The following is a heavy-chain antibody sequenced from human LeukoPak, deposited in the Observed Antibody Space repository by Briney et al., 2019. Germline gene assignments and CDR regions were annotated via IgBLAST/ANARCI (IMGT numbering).Heavy chain of an antibody. CDR3: AGPLGSPYFHH. CDR2: IDTSSTTK. Sequence: PGGSLRLSCAASGVTFSNHAMSWVRQAPGKGLEWVSYIDTSSTTKNYADSVKGRLTISRDNAKNSLYLQMNSLRVEDTAVYYCAGPLGSPYFHHWGQGTLVTVSS. V-gene: IGHV3-48*01. J-gene: IGHJ1*01. D-gene: IGHD3-10*01. CDR1: GVTFSNHA.